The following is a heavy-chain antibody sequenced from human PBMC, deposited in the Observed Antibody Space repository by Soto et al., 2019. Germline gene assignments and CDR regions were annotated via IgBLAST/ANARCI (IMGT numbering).Heavy chain of an antibody. CDR3: ARARGYSSGPAFDP. J-gene: IGHJ5*02. D-gene: IGHD5-18*01. CDR1: GYTFTRYF. Sequence: ASVKVSCKASGYTFTRYFIHWVRQAPGQGLEWMGIINPSGGSTTHAQKFQGRVTMTVDTSTSTVYMELKRLTSEDTAVYYCARARGYSSGPAFDPWGQGTMVTVS. CDR2: INPSGGST. V-gene: IGHV1-46*01.